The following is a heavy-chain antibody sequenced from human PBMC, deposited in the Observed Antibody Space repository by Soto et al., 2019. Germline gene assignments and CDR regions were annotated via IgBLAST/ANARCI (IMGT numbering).Heavy chain of an antibody. CDR3: ARKSLTGPGY. CDR1: GGSISSGGYD. CDR2: VYYSGST. J-gene: IGHJ4*02. D-gene: IGHD3-16*01. V-gene: IGHV4-31*03. Sequence: PSETLSLTCTVSGGSISSGGYDGRWIRQHPGKGLEWIGYVYYSGSTSYTPSLKSRVSISVDTSKNQFSLNLNSVTAADTAVYYCARKSLTGPGYWGQGTLVTVSS.